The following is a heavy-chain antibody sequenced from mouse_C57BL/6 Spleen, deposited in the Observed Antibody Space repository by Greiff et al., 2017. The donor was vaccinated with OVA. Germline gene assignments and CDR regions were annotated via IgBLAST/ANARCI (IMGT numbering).Heavy chain of an antibody. CDR1: GYTFTDYY. CDR3: ARRDWANFDY. V-gene: IGHV1-26*01. J-gene: IGHJ2*01. CDR2: INPNNGGT. Sequence: VQLQQSGPELVKPGASVKISCKASGYTFTDYYMNWVKQSHGKSLEWIGDINPNNGGTSYNQKFKGKATLTVDKSSSTAYMELRSLTSEDSAVYYCARRDWANFDYWGQGTTLTVSS. D-gene: IGHD4-1*01.